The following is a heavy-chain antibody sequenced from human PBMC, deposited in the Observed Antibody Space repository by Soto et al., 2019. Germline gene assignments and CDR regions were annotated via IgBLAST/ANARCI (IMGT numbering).Heavy chain of an antibody. CDR2: IYHSGST. J-gene: IGHJ4*02. CDR3: ARDSRSGYDFDY. V-gene: IGHV4-30-2*01. Sequence: QLQLQESGSGLVKPSQTLSLTCAVSGGSISRGGYSWSWIRQPPRRGLEWIGYIYHSGSTYYNPSLKSGVTISVDRSKNQFSLKLSSVTAADTAVYYCARDSRSGYDFDYWGQGTLVTVSS. CDR1: GGSISRGGYS. D-gene: IGHD5-12*01.